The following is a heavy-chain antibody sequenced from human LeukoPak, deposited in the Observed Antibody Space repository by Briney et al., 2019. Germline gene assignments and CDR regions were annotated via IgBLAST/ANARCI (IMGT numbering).Heavy chain of an antibody. CDR3: ASSDSGWYEDFDY. D-gene: IGHD6-19*01. CDR2: ISSSYI. Sequence: GGSLRLSCAASGFTFSSYSMNWVRQAPGKGLEWVSSISSSYIYYADSVKGRFTISRDNAKNSLYLQMNSLRAEDTAVYYCASSDSGWYEDFDYWGQGTLVTVSS. J-gene: IGHJ4*02. V-gene: IGHV3-21*01. CDR1: GFTFSSYS.